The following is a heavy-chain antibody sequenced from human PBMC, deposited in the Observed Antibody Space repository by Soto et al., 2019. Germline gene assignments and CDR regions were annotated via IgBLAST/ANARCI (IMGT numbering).Heavy chain of an antibody. CDR2: IIPILGIA. CDR3: ARDPGYPDRTNDAFDI. CDR1: GGTFSSYT. Sequence: SVKVSCKASGGTFSSYTISWVRQAPGQGLEWMGRIIPILGIANYAQKFQGRVTITADKSTSTAYMELSSLRSEDTAVYYCARDPGYPDRTNDAFDIWGQGTMVTVSS. J-gene: IGHJ3*02. V-gene: IGHV1-69*04. D-gene: IGHD1-1*01.